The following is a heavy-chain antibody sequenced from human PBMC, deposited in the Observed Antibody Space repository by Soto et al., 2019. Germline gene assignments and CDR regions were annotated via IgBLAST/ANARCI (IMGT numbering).Heavy chain of an antibody. CDR3: ARSTNGSFDY. Sequence: GGSLRLSCAASGFVFSNYWMHWVRQVPGKGLVWVSRINYDGDIRNCTDSVKGRFTLTRDNARGTLHLRMNSLSAEDTAVYYCARSTNGSFDYWGQGTLVTVSS. D-gene: IGHD2-8*01. CDR1: GFVFSNYW. J-gene: IGHJ4*02. CDR2: INYDGDIR. V-gene: IGHV3-74*01.